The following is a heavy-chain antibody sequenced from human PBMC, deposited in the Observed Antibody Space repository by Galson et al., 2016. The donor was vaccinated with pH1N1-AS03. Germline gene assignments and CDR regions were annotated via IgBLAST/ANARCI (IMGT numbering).Heavy chain of an antibody. D-gene: IGHD3-22*01. CDR3: ARTNYYHCSGDY. V-gene: IGHV1-3*01. Sequence: SVKVSCKASGYTFTNYAVHWVRQAPGQRLEWMGWINADNTDTKYSKKFQDRVTITRDTFATTAYMELSSLRSEDTAVYYCARTNYYHCSGDYWGQGTLVTVSS. CDR2: INADNTDT. CDR1: GYTFTNYA. J-gene: IGHJ4*02.